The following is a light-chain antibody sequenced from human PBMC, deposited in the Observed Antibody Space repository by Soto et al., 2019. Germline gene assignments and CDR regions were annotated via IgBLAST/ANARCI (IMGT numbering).Light chain of an antibody. J-gene: IGKJ4*01. CDR3: QQFSSYPLT. Sequence: EIVLTQSPATLSLSPGERATLSCRASQSVRSYLAWYQQKPGQAPRLLIYDASNRATGIPARFSGSGSGTDFTLTISSLEPEDFAVYYCQQFSSYPLTLGGGTKVDIK. CDR2: DAS. V-gene: IGKV3-11*01. CDR1: QSVRSY.